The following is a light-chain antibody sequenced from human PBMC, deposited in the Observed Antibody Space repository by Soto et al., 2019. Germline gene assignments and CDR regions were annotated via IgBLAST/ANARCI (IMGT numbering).Light chain of an antibody. CDR1: QSVSSSY. CDR2: GAS. CDR3: QQYGSSPFT. V-gene: IGKV3-20*01. Sequence: EIVLTQSAGTLSLSPGERATLSCRASQSVSSSYLAWYQQKPGQAPRLLIYGASSRATGIPDRFSGSGSGTDFTLTISRLEPEDFAVYYCQQYGSSPFTFGGGTKMEIK. J-gene: IGKJ4*01.